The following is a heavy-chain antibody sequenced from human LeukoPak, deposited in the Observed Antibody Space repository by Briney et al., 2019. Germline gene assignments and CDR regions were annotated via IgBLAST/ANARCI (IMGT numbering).Heavy chain of an antibody. D-gene: IGHD3-3*01. CDR1: GFTFDDYG. Sequence: GGSLRLSCAASGFTFDDYGMSWVRQAPGKGLEWVSGINWNGGSTGYADSVKGRFTISRDNAKNSLYLQMNSLRAEDTALYYCARDTSYYDFWSGYLRYMDVWGKGTTVPVSS. CDR2: INWNGGST. CDR3: ARDTSYYDFWSGYLRYMDV. J-gene: IGHJ6*03. V-gene: IGHV3-20*04.